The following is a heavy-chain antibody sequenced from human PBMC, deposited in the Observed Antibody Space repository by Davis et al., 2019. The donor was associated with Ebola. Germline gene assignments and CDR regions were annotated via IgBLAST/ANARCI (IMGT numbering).Heavy chain of an antibody. Sequence: PGGSLRLSFAAPGFPFVDYAMHWVRQAPGKGLEWVSGISWNSGSIGYADSVKGRFTISRDNAKNTLYLQMNSLRDEDTAVYYCARGGYDWGQGTLVTVSS. CDR2: ISWNSGSI. CDR3: ARGGYD. J-gene: IGHJ4*02. V-gene: IGHV3-9*01. CDR1: GFPFVDYA. D-gene: IGHD3-3*01.